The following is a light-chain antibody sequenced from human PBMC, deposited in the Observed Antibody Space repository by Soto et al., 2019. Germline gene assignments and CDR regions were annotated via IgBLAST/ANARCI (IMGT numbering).Light chain of an antibody. Sequence: QSALTQPASGSGSPGQSITISCTGTSSDVGSYNLVSWYQHHPGKAPKLMIYEGSKRPSGVSNRFSGSKSGNTASLTISGLHAEDEADYYCCSYAGSSSVVFGGGTKLTVL. CDR2: EGS. V-gene: IGLV2-23*01. CDR1: SSDVGSYNL. CDR3: CSYAGSSSVV. J-gene: IGLJ2*01.